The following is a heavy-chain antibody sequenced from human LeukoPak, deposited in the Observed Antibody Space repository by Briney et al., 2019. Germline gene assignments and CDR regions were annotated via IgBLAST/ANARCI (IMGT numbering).Heavy chain of an antibody. Sequence: GGSLRLSCAAPGFTFSSYAMSWVRQAPGKGLEWVSAISGSGGSTYYADSVKGRFTISRDNSKNTLYLQMNSLRAEDTAVYYCAKAMYYYDSSGLDYWGQGTLVTVSS. CDR2: ISGSGGST. J-gene: IGHJ4*02. D-gene: IGHD3-22*01. CDR3: AKAMYYYDSSGLDY. CDR1: GFTFSSYA. V-gene: IGHV3-23*01.